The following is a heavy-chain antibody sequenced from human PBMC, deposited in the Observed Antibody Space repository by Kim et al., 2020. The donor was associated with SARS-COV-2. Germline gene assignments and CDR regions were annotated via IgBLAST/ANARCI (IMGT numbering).Heavy chain of an antibody. D-gene: IGHD6-19*01. Sequence: SETLSLTCSVSGGSISSHYWSCIRRPPGEGLELLGYIYFTGSTNYNPSLKSRVTISVDTSKNQFFLKVTSVTAADTAVYYCARGPSAWRFDPWGQGTLV. V-gene: IGHV4-59*11. CDR1: GGSISSHY. CDR3: ARGPSAWRFDP. CDR2: IYFTGST. J-gene: IGHJ5*02.